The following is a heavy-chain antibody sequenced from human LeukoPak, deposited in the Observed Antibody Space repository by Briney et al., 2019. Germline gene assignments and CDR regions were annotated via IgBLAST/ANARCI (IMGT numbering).Heavy chain of an antibody. Sequence: KPGGSLRLSCAASGFTFSTYAMSWVRLVPGKGLEWVSGISGSGGSTYYADSVKGRFTSSRDNSNNTLYVQMNSLRVEDTAVYYCAKSGGLSGSGRLAMDVWGQGTTVTVSS. V-gene: IGHV3-23*01. CDR1: GFTFSTYA. CDR3: AKSGGLSGSGRLAMDV. J-gene: IGHJ6*02. CDR2: ISGSGGST. D-gene: IGHD3-10*01.